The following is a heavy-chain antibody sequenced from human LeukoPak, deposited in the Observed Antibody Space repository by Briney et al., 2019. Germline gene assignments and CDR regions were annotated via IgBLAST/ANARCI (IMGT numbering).Heavy chain of an antibody. V-gene: IGHV1-18*01. CDR1: GYTFTSYG. J-gene: IGHJ6*03. D-gene: IGHD6-19*01. CDR2: ISAYNGNT. CDR3: ARNLYSSGWSYYYYMDV. Sequence: ASVKVSCKASGYTFTSYGISWGRQAPGQGLEWMGWISAYNGNTNSAQKLQGRVTMTTDTSTSTAYMELRSLRSDDTAVYYCARNLYSSGWSYYYYMDVWGKGTTVTVSS.